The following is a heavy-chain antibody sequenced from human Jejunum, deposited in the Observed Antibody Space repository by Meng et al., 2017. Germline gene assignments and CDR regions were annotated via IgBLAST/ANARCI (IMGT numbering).Heavy chain of an antibody. Sequence: QVQLQESGPGLVEPSETLSLTCTVSGGSLSLYYWSWIRQPPGKGLEWLGYISYSGSTNYSPSLKSRVTISVDTSKNHFSLNLNSVTAADTAVYYCARAYSDSWGYFDSWGQGSLVTVSS. V-gene: IGHV4-59*01. J-gene: IGHJ4*02. D-gene: IGHD6-13*01. CDR1: GGSLSLYY. CDR3: ARAYSDSWGYFDS. CDR2: ISYSGST.